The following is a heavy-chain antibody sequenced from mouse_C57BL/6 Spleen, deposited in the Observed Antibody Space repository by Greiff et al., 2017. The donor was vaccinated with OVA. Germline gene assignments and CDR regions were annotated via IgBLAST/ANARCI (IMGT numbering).Heavy chain of an antibody. CDR1: GYTFTSYT. V-gene: IGHV1-4*01. Sequence: QVQLKESGAELARPGASVKMSCKASGYTFTSYTMHWVKQRPGQGLEWIGYINPSSGYTKYNQKFKDKATLTADKSSSTAYMQLSSLTSEDSAVYYGARWRGYDYDENFDYWGQGTTLTVSS. CDR3: ARWRGYDYDENFDY. D-gene: IGHD2-4*01. CDR2: INPSSGYT. J-gene: IGHJ2*01.